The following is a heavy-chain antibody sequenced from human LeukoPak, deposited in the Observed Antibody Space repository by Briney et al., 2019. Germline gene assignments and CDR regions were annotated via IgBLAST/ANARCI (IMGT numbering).Heavy chain of an antibody. V-gene: IGHV3-48*03. D-gene: IGHD6-19*01. J-gene: IGHJ4*02. CDR3: ARLDASGLDY. CDR1: GFTFSSYE. Sequence: GGSLRLSCAASGFTFSSYEMNWVRQAPGKGLEWVSYISGSGRTIYYANSVKGRFTISRDNAKNSLYLQMNSLRADDTAVYYCARLDASGLDYWGQGTLVTVSS. CDR2: ISGSGRTI.